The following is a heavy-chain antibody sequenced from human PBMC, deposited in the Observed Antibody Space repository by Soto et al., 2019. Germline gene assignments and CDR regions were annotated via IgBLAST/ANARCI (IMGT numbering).Heavy chain of an antibody. V-gene: IGHV3-11*05. J-gene: IGHJ3*02. D-gene: IGHD6-19*01. CDR1: GFTFTDYY. CDR3: AKGGGFSSGPRAFDI. Sequence: QAQLVESGGDLVKPGGSLRLSCVASGFTFTDYYMTWIRQAPGKGLEWVTHTSPASTNTNYAASVKGRFTISRDNAMNSLYLQMNSLRAEDTAVYYCAKGGGFSSGPRAFDIWGQGTMVTVSS. CDR2: TSPASTNT.